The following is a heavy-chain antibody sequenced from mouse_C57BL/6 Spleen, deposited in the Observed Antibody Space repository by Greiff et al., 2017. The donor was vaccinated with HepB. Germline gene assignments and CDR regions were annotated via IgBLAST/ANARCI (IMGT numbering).Heavy chain of an antibody. V-gene: IGHV14-1*01. CDR1: GFNIKDYY. CDR2: IDPEDGDT. CDR3: TRGPYYGYDRGFAY. D-gene: IGHD2-9*01. Sequence: VQLQQSGAELVRPGASVKLSCTASGFNIKDYYMHWVKQRPEQGLEWIGRIDPEDGDTEYAPKFQGMATISADTSYNTAYLQLSSLTSEDTAVYYCTRGPYYGYDRGFAYWGQGTLVTVSA. J-gene: IGHJ3*01.